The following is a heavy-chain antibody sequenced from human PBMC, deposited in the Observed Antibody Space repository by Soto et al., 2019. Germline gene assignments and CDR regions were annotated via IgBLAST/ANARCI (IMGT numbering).Heavy chain of an antibody. V-gene: IGHV1-69*12. CDR1: GGTFSSYA. Sequence: QVQLVQSGAEVKKPGSSVKVSCKASGGTFSSYAIGWVRQAPGQGLEWMGGIIPIFGTANYAQKFQGRVTITADESTSTAYMKLSSLRSEDTAVYYCARDTHSSGYLDYWGQGTLVTVSS. CDR2: IIPIFGTA. J-gene: IGHJ4*02. D-gene: IGHD3-22*01. CDR3: ARDTHSSGYLDY.